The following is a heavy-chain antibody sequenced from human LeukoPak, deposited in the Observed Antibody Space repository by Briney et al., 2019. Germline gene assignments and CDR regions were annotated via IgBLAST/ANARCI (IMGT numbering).Heavy chain of an antibody. CDR2: IYYSGST. V-gene: IGHV4-59*08. J-gene: IGHJ4*02. CDR3: ARHGYSSSFDY. Sequence: SETLSLTCTVSGGSISSYYWSWIRQPPGKGLKWIGYIYYSGSTNYNPSLKSRVTISVDTSKNQFSLKLSSVTAADTAVYYCARHGYSSSFDYWGQGTLVTVSS. CDR1: GGSISSYY. D-gene: IGHD6-13*01.